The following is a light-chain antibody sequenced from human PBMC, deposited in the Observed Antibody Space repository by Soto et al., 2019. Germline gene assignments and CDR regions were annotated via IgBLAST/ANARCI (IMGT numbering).Light chain of an antibody. Sequence: DIQMTQSPTSLSAPVGDSVTITSRASQNIKKFLNWYQQKPGTAPKLLIYTASSVQAGFPSRFSGSGSGTDFILTISNLQPEDFATYACQQAFSAPLTFGGGTRVEI. CDR1: QNIKKF. CDR2: TAS. J-gene: IGKJ4*01. CDR3: QQAFSAPLT. V-gene: IGKV1-39*01.